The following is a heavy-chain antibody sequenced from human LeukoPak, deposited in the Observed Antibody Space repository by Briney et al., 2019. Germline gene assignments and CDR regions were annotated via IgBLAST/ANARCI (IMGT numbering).Heavy chain of an antibody. CDR3: ARVLKGRAPFDY. CDR2: IYYSGST. CDR1: GGSISSSSYY. J-gene: IGHJ4*02. Sequence: SSETLSLTCTVSGGSISSSSYYWGWIRQPPGKGLEWIGSIYYSGSTYYNPSLKSRVTISVDTSKNQFSLKLSSVTAADTAVYYCARVLKGRAPFDYWGQGTLVTVSS. V-gene: IGHV4-39*01.